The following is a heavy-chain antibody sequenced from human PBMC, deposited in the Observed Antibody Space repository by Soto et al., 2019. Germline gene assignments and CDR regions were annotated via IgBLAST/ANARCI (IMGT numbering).Heavy chain of an antibody. J-gene: IGHJ4*02. CDR2: ISYDGSNK. D-gene: IGHD3-22*01. Sequence: VGSLRLSCAASGFTFSSYGMHWVRQAPGKGLEWVAVISYDGSNKYYADSVKGRFTISRDNSKNTLYLQMNSLRAEDTAVYYCAKDVPLYDSSGYRPDYWGQGTLVTVSS. CDR3: AKDVPLYDSSGYRPDY. CDR1: GFTFSSYG. V-gene: IGHV3-30*18.